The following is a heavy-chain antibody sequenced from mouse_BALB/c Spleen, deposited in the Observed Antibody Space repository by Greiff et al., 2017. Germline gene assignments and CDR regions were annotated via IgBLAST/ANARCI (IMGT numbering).Heavy chain of an antibody. CDR1: GFTFSSYG. Sequence: EVKLVESGGDLVKPGGSLKLSCAASGFTFSSYGMSWVRQTPDKRLEWVATISSGGSYTYYPDSVKGRFTISRDNAKNTLYLQMSSLKSEDTAMYYCARQARAYRYDGYFDYWGQGTTLTVSS. J-gene: IGHJ2*01. CDR2: ISSGGSYT. D-gene: IGHD2-14*01. V-gene: IGHV5-6*01. CDR3: ARQARAYRYDGYFDY.